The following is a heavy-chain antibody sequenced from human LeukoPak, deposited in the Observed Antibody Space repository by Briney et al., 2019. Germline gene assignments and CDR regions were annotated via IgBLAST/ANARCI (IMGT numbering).Heavy chain of an antibody. CDR2: INPNSGGT. J-gene: IGHJ4*02. CDR3: ARGMVRGVSRGVWYYFDY. V-gene: IGHV1-2*02. Sequence: GASVKVSCKASGYTFTGYYMHWVRQAPGQGLEWMGWINPNSGGTNYAQKFQGRVTMTRDTSISTAYMELSRLRSDDTAVYYCARGMVRGVSRGVWYYFDYWGQGTLVTVSS. D-gene: IGHD3-10*01. CDR1: GYTFTGYY.